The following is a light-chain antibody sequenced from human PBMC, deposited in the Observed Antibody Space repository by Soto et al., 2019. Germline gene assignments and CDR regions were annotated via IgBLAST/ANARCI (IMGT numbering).Light chain of an antibody. Sequence: EIVLTQSPGTLSLSPGERATLSCRASQSVSSSYLAWYQQKPGQAPRLLIYGASSRATGIPDRFSGSGSGTAFTLTLSRLEPEDFAVYYCQQYGTFGPGTKVDIK. J-gene: IGKJ3*01. CDR2: GAS. V-gene: IGKV3-20*01. CDR3: QQYGT. CDR1: QSVSSSY.